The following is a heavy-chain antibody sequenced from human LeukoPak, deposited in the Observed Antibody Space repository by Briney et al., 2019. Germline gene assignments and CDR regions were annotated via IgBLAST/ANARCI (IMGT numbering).Heavy chain of an antibody. CDR3: AKAFPVVVILPTNWFDP. Sequence: RPGGSLRLSCAASGFTFSSYGMSWVRQAPGKGLEWVSAISGSGGSTYYADSVKGRFTISRDNSKNTLYLQMNSLRAEETAVYYCAKAFPVVVILPTNWFDPWGQGNLVTVSS. CDR2: ISGSGGST. D-gene: IGHD3-22*01. CDR1: GFTFSSYG. J-gene: IGHJ5*02. V-gene: IGHV3-23*01.